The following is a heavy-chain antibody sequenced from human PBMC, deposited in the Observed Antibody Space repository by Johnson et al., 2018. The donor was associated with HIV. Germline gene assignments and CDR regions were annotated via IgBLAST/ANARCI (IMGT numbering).Heavy chain of an antibody. CDR3: VYAGPTFHDAFDI. J-gene: IGHJ3*02. CDR1: GFTFDDYA. V-gene: IGHV3-30-3*01. CDR2: ISYDGSNK. D-gene: IGHD2-8*01. Sequence: QVQLVESGGVVVQPGGSLRLSCAASGFTFDDYAMHWVRQAPGKGLEWVAIISYDGSNKYYADSVKGRFTISRDNSKNTLYLQMNSLRAEDTAVYYCVYAGPTFHDAFDIWGQGTMVTVSS.